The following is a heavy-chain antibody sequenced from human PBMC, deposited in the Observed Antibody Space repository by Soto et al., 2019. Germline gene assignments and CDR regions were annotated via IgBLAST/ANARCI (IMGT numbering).Heavy chain of an antibody. Sequence: QVQLVQSGAEVKKPGASVKVSCKASGYTFTSYGISWVRQAPGQGPEWMGRISTYNGNTNYVQRLQGRVTMTTDTSTNTAYMELRSLRYDDTAVYFCARDPGYRTTCHQAFDSWGQGTMVTVSS. CDR2: ISTYNGNT. J-gene: IGHJ3*02. CDR3: ARDPGYRTTCHQAFDS. V-gene: IGHV1-18*01. D-gene: IGHD5-12*01. CDR1: GYTFTSYG.